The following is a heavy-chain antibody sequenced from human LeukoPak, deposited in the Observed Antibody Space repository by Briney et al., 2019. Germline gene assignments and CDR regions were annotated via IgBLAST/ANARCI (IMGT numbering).Heavy chain of an antibody. CDR2: INHSGGST. J-gene: IGHJ4*02. CDR1: GYTFTSYY. V-gene: IGHV1-46*01. Sequence: ASVKVSCKASGYTFTSYYMHWVRQAPGHGLEGMGIINHSGGSTSYAQKFQGRVTMNRDTSTSTVYMELSSLRSEDTAVYYCARDDYGDYSPLDYWGQGTLVTVSS. CDR3: ARDDYGDYSPLDY. D-gene: IGHD4-17*01.